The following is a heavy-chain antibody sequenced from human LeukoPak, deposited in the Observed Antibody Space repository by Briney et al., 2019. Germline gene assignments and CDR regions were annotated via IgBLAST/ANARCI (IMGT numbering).Heavy chain of an antibody. CDR1: GRTFSSYA. CDR3: AKTHSSGWYDDTYFDY. D-gene: IGHD6-19*01. Sequence: ASVKVSCKASGRTFSSYAISWVRQAPGQGLEWMGRIIPIFGTANYAQKFQGRVTITTDESTSTAYMELSSLRSEDTAVYYCAKTHSSGWYDDTYFDYWGQGTLVTVSS. CDR2: IIPIFGTA. J-gene: IGHJ4*02. V-gene: IGHV1-69*05.